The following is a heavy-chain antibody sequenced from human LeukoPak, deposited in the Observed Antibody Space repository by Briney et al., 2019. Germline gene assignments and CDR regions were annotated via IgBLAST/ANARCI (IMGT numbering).Heavy chain of an antibody. Sequence: SQTPLLTCAISGDSVSSNSAAWNWIRQSPSRGLEWLGRTYHRSKWYSEYAVSLKGRITINRDTSKNQFSLQLNSVAPEDTAVYYCARTTGHFDYWGQGTPVTLYS. CDR2: TYHRSKWYS. CDR1: GDSVSSNSAA. CDR3: ARTTGHFDY. J-gene: IGHJ4*02. V-gene: IGHV6-1*01. D-gene: IGHD2-8*02.